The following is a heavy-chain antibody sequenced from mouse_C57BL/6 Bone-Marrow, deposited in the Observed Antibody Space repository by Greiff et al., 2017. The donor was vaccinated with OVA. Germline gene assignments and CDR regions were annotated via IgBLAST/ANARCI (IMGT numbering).Heavy chain of an antibody. CDR2: IYPRRGNT. CDR1: GYTFTSYG. J-gene: IGHJ3*01. CDR3: ARGRYYYGSSPAWFAY. D-gene: IGHD1-1*01. V-gene: IGHV1-81*01. Sequence: VQLHQSGAELARPGASVKLSCKASGYTFTSYGISWVTQRTGQGLEWIGEIYPRRGNTSYNEKFKGKATLTADKSSSTAYMELRSLTSEDAAFYFCARGRYYYGSSPAWFAYWGQGTLVTVSA.